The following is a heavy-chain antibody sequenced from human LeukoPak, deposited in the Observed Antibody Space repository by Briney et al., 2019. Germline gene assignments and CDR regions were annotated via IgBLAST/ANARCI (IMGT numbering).Heavy chain of an antibody. CDR3: ARVLVSAATSRYYYYGMDV. V-gene: IGHV3-33*01. D-gene: IGHD2-2*01. CDR2: IWYDGSNK. CDR1: GFTFSSYG. Sequence: PGRSLRISCAASGFTFSSYGMHWVRQAPGKGLEWVAVIWYDGSNKYHSDSVKGRFTIFRDNPKNTLYLQMNSLRAEDTAVYYCARVLVSAATSRYYYYGMDVWGQGTTVTVSS. J-gene: IGHJ6*02.